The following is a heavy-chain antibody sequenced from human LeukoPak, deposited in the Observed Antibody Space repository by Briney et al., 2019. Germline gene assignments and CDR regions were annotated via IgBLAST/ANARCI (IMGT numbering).Heavy chain of an antibody. CDR1: GGSISSYY. CDR3: ARAIGNYYDSSGYYSVWFDP. CDR2: IYTSGST. D-gene: IGHD3-22*01. V-gene: IGHV4-4*07. J-gene: IGHJ5*02. Sequence: SETLSLTCTVSGGSISSYYWSWIRQPAGKGLEWIGRIYTSGSTNYNPSLKSRVTMSVDTSKNQFSLKLSSVTAADTAVYYCARAIGNYYDSSGYYSVWFDPWGQGTLVTVSS.